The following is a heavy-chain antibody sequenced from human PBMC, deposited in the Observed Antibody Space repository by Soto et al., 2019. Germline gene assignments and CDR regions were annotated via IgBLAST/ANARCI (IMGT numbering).Heavy chain of an antibody. CDR2: ISGSGYST. V-gene: IGHV3-23*01. CDR3: AKGGFWDPNYMDV. J-gene: IGHJ6*03. D-gene: IGHD3-16*01. Sequence: EVQLLESGGGLVQPGGSLRLSCAASGFTFSSYAMSWVRQAPGKGLEWVSAISGSGYSTYYADSVKGRFTISRDNSKNPLYLQMSSLRAEDTAVYYCAKGGFWDPNYMDVWGKGTTVTVSS. CDR1: GFTFSSYA.